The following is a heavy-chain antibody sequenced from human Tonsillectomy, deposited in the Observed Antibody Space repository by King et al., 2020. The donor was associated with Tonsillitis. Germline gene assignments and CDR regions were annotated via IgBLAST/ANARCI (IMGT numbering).Heavy chain of an antibody. CDR3: SAASGYELKY. Sequence: VQLVESGGGLVEPGGSLRISCAASGFTFSSAWMNWVRQAPGMGLEWVGRIKSKSDVGTIDYAAPVKGRFTISRDDSKNTLYLQMNSLKTEDTAMYYCSAASGYELKYWGQGTLVTVSS. V-gene: IGHV3-15*01. D-gene: IGHD5-12*01. CDR1: GFTFSSAW. CDR2: IKSKSDVGTI. J-gene: IGHJ4*02.